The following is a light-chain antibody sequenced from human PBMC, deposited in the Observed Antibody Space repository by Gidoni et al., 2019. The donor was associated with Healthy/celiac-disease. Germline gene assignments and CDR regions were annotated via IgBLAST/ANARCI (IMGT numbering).Light chain of an antibody. Sequence: ELVLPQSPGTLSLSPGDRATLSCRASQSVSSSYLAWYQQKPGQAPRLLIYGVSSRATGIPDRFSGSGSGTDFTLTISRLEPEDFAVYYCQQYGSSLFTFGPGTKVDIK. CDR3: QQYGSSLFT. CDR1: QSVSSSY. V-gene: IGKV3-20*01. J-gene: IGKJ3*01. CDR2: GVS.